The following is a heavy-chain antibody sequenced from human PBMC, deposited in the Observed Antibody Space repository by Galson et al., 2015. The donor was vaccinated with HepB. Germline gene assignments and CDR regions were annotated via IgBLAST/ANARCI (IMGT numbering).Heavy chain of an antibody. D-gene: IGHD6-13*01. J-gene: IGHJ4*02. Sequence: SLRLSCAASKFTFSSSAMSWVRQAPGKGLEWVSSISETGYSIYYADSVKGRFTISRDNSKNTLYLQMDSLRAEDTAVYYCAKLRAAAGSDYWGQGTLVTVSS. CDR1: KFTFSSSA. CDR3: AKLRAAAGSDY. CDR2: ISETGYSI. V-gene: IGHV3-23*01.